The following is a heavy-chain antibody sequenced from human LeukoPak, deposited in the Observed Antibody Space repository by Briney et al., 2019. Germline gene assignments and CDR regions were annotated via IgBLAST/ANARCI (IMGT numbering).Heavy chain of an antibody. CDR2: IYYSGST. V-gene: IGHV4-39*07. Sequence: SETLSLTCTVSGGSISSSSYYWGWIRQPPGKGLEWIGSIYYSGSTYYNPSLKSRVTISVDTSKNQFSLKLSSVTAADTAVYYCARSRITMVRGVIYYYYGMDVWGQGTTVTVSS. J-gene: IGHJ6*02. CDR3: ARSRITMVRGVIYYYYGMDV. D-gene: IGHD3-10*01. CDR1: GGSISSSSYY.